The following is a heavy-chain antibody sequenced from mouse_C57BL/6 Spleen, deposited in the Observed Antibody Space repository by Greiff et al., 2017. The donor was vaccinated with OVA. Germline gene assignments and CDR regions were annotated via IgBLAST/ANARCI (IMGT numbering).Heavy chain of an antibody. CDR2: ISSGSSTI. V-gene: IGHV5-17*01. CDR1: GFTFSDYG. Sequence: VQLKQSGGGLVKPGGSLKLSCAASGFTFSDYGMHWVRQAPEKGLEWVAYISSGSSTIYYADTVKGRFTISRDNAKNTLFLQMTSLRSEDTAMYYCARPGGYYDYYAMDYWGQGTSVTVSS. CDR3: ARPGGYYDYYAMDY. D-gene: IGHD2-3*01. J-gene: IGHJ4*01.